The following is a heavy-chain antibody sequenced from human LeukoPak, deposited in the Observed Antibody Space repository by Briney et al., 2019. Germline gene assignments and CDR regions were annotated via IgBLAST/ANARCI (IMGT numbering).Heavy chain of an antibody. CDR2: IYPGDSDT. V-gene: IGHV5-51*01. CDR3: AREIFYYDSRRHYYYMDV. CDR1: GYSFTSYW. J-gene: IGHJ6*03. Sequence: GESLKISCKGSGYSFTSYWIGWVRQMPGKGLEWMGIIYPGDSDTRYSPSFQGQVTISADKSISTAYLQWSSLRASDTAIYYCAREIFYYDSRRHYYYMDVWGKGTTVTVSS. D-gene: IGHD3-22*01.